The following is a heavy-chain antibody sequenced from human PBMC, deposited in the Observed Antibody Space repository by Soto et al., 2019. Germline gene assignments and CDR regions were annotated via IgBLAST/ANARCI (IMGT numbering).Heavy chain of an antibody. V-gene: IGHV1-69*13. Sequence: GASVKVSCKASGGTFSSYAISWVRQAPGQGLEWMGGIIPIFGTANYAQKFQGRVTITADESTSTAYMELSSLRSEDTAVYYCARGFSSGYSRHYYYYGMDVWGQGTTVTVSS. CDR2: IIPIFGTA. J-gene: IGHJ6*02. CDR1: GGTFSSYA. CDR3: ARGFSSGYSRHYYYYGMDV. D-gene: IGHD3-22*01.